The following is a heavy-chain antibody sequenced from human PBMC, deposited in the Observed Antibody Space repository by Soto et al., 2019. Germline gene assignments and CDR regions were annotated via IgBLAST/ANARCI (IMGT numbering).Heavy chain of an antibody. Sequence: SVKVTCKASGGTFGSDAITWVRQAPGQGLEWVGRIIPIFGTTNYAQNLQGRVTISADKSTLTSYMELHSLTSDDTALYYCARDRTDSGYYTNWLDPWGQGTQVTVSS. CDR2: IIPIFGTT. J-gene: IGHJ5*02. CDR3: ARDRTDSGYYTNWLDP. V-gene: IGHV1-69*06. D-gene: IGHD3-22*01. CDR1: GGTFGSDA.